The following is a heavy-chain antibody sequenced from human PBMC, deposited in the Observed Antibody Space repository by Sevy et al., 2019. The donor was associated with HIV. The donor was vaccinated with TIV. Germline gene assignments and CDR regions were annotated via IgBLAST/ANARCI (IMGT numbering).Heavy chain of an antibody. CDR3: AKGGVGHYDPDEIAYYFYYYNMDV. CDR1: GFSFDSYG. V-gene: IGHV3-23*01. Sequence: GGSLRLSCAVSGFSFDSYGMTWVRQAPGKGLEWVSAISGSGTRTYYADSVKGRFIISRDNSKNTLDLQMNSLRAEDKAIYYGAKGGVGHYDPDEIAYYFYYYNMDVWGKGTTVTVSS. D-gene: IGHD3-22*01. J-gene: IGHJ6*03. CDR2: ISGSGTRT.